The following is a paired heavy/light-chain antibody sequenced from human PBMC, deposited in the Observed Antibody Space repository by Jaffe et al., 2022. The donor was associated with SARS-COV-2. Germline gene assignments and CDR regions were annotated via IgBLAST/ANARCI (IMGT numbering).Heavy chain of an antibody. D-gene: IGHD4-17*01. V-gene: IGHV3-53*01. Sequence: EVQLVESGGGLIQPGGSLRLSCAASGFTVSSHYMTWVRQAPGKGLEWVSVIYSDGTTYYGDSVKGRFTISRDNSRNTLYLQMNSLRAEDTAVYFCARDLYGGNSIWGQGTPVTVSS. CDR1: GFTVSSHY. J-gene: IGHJ4*02. CDR2: IYSDGTT. CDR3: ARDLYGGNSI.
Light chain of an antibody. CDR3: CSYAGSIV. CDR2: DVT. CDR1: SGDVGAHNF. V-gene: IGLV2-11*01. J-gene: IGLJ2*01. Sequence: QSALTQPRSVSGSPGQSVTISCTGTSGDVGAHNFVSWYQQHPGKAPKLMIYDVTKRPSGVPDRFSGSKSGNTASLTISGLQAEDEADYYCCSYAGSIVFGGGTKLTVL.